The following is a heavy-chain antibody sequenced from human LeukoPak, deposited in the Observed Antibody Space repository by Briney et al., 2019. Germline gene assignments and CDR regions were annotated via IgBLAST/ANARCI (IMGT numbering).Heavy chain of an antibody. CDR1: GFTFDDYA. CDR2: ISWNSGSI. CDR3: AKEIPTVALGEFDY. D-gene: IGHD4-17*01. J-gene: IGHJ4*02. Sequence: GRSLRLSCAASGFTFDDYAMHWVRQAPGKGLEWVSGISWNSGSIGYADSVKGQFTISRDNAKNSLYLQMNSLRAEDTALYYCAKEIPTVALGEFDYWGQGTLVTVSS. V-gene: IGHV3-9*01.